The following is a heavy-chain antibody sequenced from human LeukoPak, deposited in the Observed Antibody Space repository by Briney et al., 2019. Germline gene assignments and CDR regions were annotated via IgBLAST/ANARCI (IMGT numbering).Heavy chain of an antibody. CDR2: INPNSGGT. CDR3: ARVITGTGGDFDY. CDR1: GYTFTGYY. V-gene: IGHV1-2*02. D-gene: IGHD1-20*01. Sequence: GASVTVSCKASGYTFTGYYIHWVRQAPGQGLEWMGWINPNSGGTNYAQKFQGRVTMTRDTSISTAYMELNRLRSDDTAVYYCARVITGTGGDFDYWGQGTLVTVSS. J-gene: IGHJ4*02.